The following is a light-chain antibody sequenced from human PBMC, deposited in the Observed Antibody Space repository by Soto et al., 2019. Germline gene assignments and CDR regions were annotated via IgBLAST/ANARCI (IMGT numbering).Light chain of an antibody. CDR1: QDIRNE. Sequence: AIQMTQSPSSLSASAGDRATITCRASQDIRNELGWYQQKPGKAPKALIYGVSNLQSGVPSRFSGSGSGTDFTLTISSLHPDDFAFYYCLQDHNYPRTFGQGTKVEIK. CDR3: LQDHNYPRT. CDR2: GVS. J-gene: IGKJ1*01. V-gene: IGKV1-6*01.